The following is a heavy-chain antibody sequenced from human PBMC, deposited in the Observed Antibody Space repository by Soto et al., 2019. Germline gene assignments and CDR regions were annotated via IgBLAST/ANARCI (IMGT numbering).Heavy chain of an antibody. D-gene: IGHD3-10*01. CDR1: GYAFTGYY. J-gene: IGHJ6*02. CDR3: TREGSAPYYYYAMDA. Sequence: GASVKVSCKASGYAFTGYYMHWVRQAPGEGLEWLGWINTHNGNTNYAQNLQGRVFMTADTSTNTAYMELRSLRSDDTAIYYCTREGSAPYYYYAMDAWGQGTTVTVSS. CDR2: INTHNGNT. V-gene: IGHV1-18*04.